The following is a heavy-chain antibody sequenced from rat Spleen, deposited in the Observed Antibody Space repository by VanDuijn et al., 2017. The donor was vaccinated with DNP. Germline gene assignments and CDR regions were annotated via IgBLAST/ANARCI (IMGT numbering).Heavy chain of an antibody. V-gene: IGHV5-20*01. J-gene: IGHJ2*01. Sequence: EVQLVESGGGLVQPGRSLKLSCAASGFTFSDYYMAWVRQAPTKGLEWVASITNSGGSTYYRDSVKGRFTISRDNAKSTLYLQMDSLRSEDTATYYCTTPDYWGQGVMVTVSS. CDR2: ITNSGGST. CDR1: GFTFSDYY. CDR3: TTPDY.